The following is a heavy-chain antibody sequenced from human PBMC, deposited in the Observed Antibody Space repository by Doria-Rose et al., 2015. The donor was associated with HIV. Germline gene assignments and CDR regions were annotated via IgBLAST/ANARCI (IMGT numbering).Heavy chain of an antibody. Sequence: QITLKESGPVLVKPTETPTLTCTVSGVSLSSPGMGVSWIRQPPGKALEWLANIFSDDERSYNTSLKSRLTISRGTSNSQVVLTMTDMDPVDTATYYCARIKSSRWYHKYYFDFWGQGTLVIVSA. CDR1: GVSLSSPGMG. V-gene: IGHV2-26*01. D-gene: IGHD6-13*01. CDR2: IFSDDER. CDR3: ARIKSSRWYHKYYFDF. J-gene: IGHJ4*02.